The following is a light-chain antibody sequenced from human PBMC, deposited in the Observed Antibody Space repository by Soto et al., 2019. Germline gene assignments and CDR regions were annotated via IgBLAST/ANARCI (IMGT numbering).Light chain of an antibody. Sequence: IVITLFLLSLPITSGVQASSSCRASLSLLHSNGNNYFDWYLQKPGQSPQLLIYLASSRASGGPDRFSGSGSGRDFTLKISRVEAEDVGVYYCMQALQTRLTFGGGTKVDIK. J-gene: IGKJ4*02. CDR3: MQALQTRLT. CDR2: LAS. V-gene: IGKV2-28*01. CDR1: LSLLHSNGNNY.